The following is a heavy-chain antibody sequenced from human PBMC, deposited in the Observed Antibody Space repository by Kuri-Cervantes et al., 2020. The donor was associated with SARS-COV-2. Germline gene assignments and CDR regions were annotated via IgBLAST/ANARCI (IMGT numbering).Heavy chain of an antibody. CDR3: APSTGDNGY. CDR1: GSTFSNAW. D-gene: IGHD7-27*01. J-gene: IGHJ4*02. Sequence: GESLKISCAASGSTFSNAWMSWVRQAPGKGLEWVSAISGSGGSTYYADSVKGRFTISRDNSKNTLYLQMNSLRAEDTAVYYCAPSTGDNGYWGQGTLVTVSS. V-gene: IGHV3-23*01. CDR2: ISGSGGST.